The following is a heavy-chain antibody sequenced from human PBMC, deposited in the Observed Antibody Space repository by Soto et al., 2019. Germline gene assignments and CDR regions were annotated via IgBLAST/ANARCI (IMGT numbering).Heavy chain of an antibody. CDR2: ISGGGDET. J-gene: IGHJ4*02. Sequence: EVQLLESGGGWVQPGGSLRLSCAASGFTFRNYAMTWVRQAPGKGLEWVSGISGGGDETYNADSVKGRFTISRDNSKNTRNLQINSLRAEDTAIYYCVKDGEAYNGVWDYFDHWGQGTLITVSS. D-gene: IGHD3-16*01. V-gene: IGHV3-23*01. CDR1: GFTFRNYA. CDR3: VKDGEAYNGVWDYFDH.